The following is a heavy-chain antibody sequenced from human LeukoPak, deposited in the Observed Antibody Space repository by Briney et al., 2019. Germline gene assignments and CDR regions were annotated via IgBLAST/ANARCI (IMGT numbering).Heavy chain of an antibody. CDR2: IYSGGST. Sequence: GGSLRLSCAASGFTVSSNYMSWVRQAPGKGLEWVSVIYSGGSTYYADSVKGRFTISRDNSKNTLYLQMNSLRAEDTAVYYCAKESLSSLGYYFDYWGQGTLVTVSS. CDR3: AKESLSSLGYYFDY. CDR1: GFTVSSNY. V-gene: IGHV3-53*01. J-gene: IGHJ4*02. D-gene: IGHD7-27*01.